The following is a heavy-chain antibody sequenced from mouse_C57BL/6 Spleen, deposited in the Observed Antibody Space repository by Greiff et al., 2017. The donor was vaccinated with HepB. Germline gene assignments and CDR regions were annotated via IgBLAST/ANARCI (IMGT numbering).Heavy chain of an antibody. J-gene: IGHJ1*03. CDR1: GYTFTSYW. Sequence: QVQLQLPGAELVMPGASVKLSCKASGYTFTSYWMHWVKQRPGQGLEWIGEIDPSDSYTNYNQKFKGKSTLTVDKSSSTAYMQLSSLTSEDSAVYYCARNYYGSSPYWYFDVWGTGTTVTVSS. V-gene: IGHV1-69*01. CDR3: ARNYYGSSPYWYFDV. D-gene: IGHD1-1*01. CDR2: IDPSDSYT.